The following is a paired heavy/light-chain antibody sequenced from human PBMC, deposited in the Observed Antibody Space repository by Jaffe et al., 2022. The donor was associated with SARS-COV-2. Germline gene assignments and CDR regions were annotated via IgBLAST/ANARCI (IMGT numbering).Heavy chain of an antibody. V-gene: IGHV4-59*01. D-gene: IGHD2-2*01. CDR2: MYYGGST. CDR3: ARGYCSSTTCYYGWLDP. Sequence: QVQLQESGPGLVKPSETLSLTCIVSGASISANYWTWIRQPPGKGLECIGYMYYGGSTNYNPSLKSRVTISADTSKSQFSLKLSSVTAADTAVYYCARGYCSSTTCYYGWLDPWGQGTLVTVSS. J-gene: IGHJ5*02. CDR1: GASISANY.
Light chain of an antibody. Sequence: DIQMTQSPSTLSASVGDRVTITCRASQSISSWLAWYQQKPGKAPKLLIYKASTLKSEVPSRFSGSGSGAEFTLTISSLQPDDFATYYCQQYDTYPYTFGQGTKLEIK. CDR3: QQYDTYPYT. V-gene: IGKV1-5*03. CDR2: KAS. J-gene: IGKJ2*01. CDR1: QSISSW.